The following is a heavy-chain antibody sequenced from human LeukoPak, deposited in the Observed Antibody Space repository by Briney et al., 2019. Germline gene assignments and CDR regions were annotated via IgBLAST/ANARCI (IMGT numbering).Heavy chain of an antibody. CDR1: GYTFTSYY. Sequence: GASVKVSFKSSGYTFTSYYMHWVRQAPGQGLEWMGIINPSGGSTSYAQKFQGRVTMTRDTSTSTVYMELSSLRSEDTAVYYCARDADTAMGVQESNYFDYWGQGTLVTVSS. D-gene: IGHD5-18*01. CDR3: ARDADTAMGVQESNYFDY. CDR2: INPSGGST. J-gene: IGHJ4*02. V-gene: IGHV1-46*01.